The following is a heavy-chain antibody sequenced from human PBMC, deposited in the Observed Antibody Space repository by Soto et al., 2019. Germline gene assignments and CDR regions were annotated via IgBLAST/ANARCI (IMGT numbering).Heavy chain of an antibody. CDR3: ARDAGYCTNGVCYTSWFDP. V-gene: IGHV3-33*01. CDR2: IWYDGSNK. J-gene: IGHJ5*02. D-gene: IGHD2-8*01. Sequence: QVQLVESGGGVVQPGRSLRLSCAASGFTFSSYGMHWVRQAPGKGLEWVAVIWYDGSNKYYADSVKGRFTISRDNSENTLYLQMNSLRAEDTAVYYCARDAGYCTNGVCYTSWFDPWGQGTLVTVSS. CDR1: GFTFSSYG.